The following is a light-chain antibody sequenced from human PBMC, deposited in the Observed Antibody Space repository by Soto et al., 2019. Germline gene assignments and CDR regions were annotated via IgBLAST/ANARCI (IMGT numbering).Light chain of an antibody. CDR2: SAS. Sequence: LVLTQSPGTLSLSPGERATLSCWASQSVHSGCLSWYQQTIGQAPRLLIYSASTRATGIPDRFSGSGSGTDFTLTISRLEPEDFAVYYCQQFDDSQWTFGQGTKVEIK. V-gene: IGKV3-20*01. CDR1: QSVHSGC. J-gene: IGKJ1*01. CDR3: QQFDDSQWT.